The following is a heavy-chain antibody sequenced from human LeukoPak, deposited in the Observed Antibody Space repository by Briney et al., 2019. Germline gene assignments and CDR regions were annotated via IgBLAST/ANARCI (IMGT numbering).Heavy chain of an antibody. CDR1: GFTFSSYW. CDR3: ARSQGPYDY. CDR2: INGDGSST. J-gene: IGHJ4*02. V-gene: IGHV3-74*01. Sequence: PGGSLRLSCAASGFTFSSYWMNWVRQAPGKGLVWASRINGDGSSTNYADSVKGRFTISRDNAKNTLYLQLNSLRAEDTAIYSCARSQGPYDYWGQGTLVTVSS.